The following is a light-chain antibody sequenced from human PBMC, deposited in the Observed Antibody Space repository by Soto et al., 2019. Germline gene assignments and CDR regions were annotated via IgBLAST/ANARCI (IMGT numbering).Light chain of an antibody. J-gene: IGKJ5*01. CDR3: QQYNTYST. Sequence: DIQMTQSPSTLSASVGDRVTITCRASQSISRWLAWYQQKPGKAPQALIYDASSLKSGVPSRFSGNGSGTEFTLTIRSLKPDDFATYYCQQYNTYSTFGQGTRLEIK. CDR2: DAS. V-gene: IGKV1-5*01. CDR1: QSISRW.